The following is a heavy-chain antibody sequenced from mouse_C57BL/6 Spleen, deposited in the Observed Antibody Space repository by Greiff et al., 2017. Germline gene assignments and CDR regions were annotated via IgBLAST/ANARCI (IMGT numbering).Heavy chain of an antibody. J-gene: IGHJ2*01. CDR2: IVPNSGGT. Sequence: VQLQQPGAELVKPGASVKLSCKASGYTFTSYWMHWVKQRPGRGLEWIGRIVPNSGGTKYNEKFKSKATLTVDKPSSTAYMQLSSLTSEDSAVYDCARCDYYSSSHFAYWGQGTTLTVSS. CDR1: GYTFTSYW. V-gene: IGHV1-72*01. D-gene: IGHD1-1*01. CDR3: ARCDYYSSSHFAY.